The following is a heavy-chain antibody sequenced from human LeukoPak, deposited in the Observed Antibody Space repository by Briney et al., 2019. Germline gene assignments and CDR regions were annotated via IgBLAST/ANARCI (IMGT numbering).Heavy chain of an antibody. Sequence: PGGSLRLSCAVSGFTFSSYWMHWVRQAPGKGLVWVSRINSDGSSTNYADSVKGRFAISRDNAKNTLYLQMTSLGAEDTAVYYCARDGPGDYPIDYWGQGTLVTVSS. CDR2: INSDGSST. CDR3: ARDGPGDYPIDY. CDR1: GFTFSSYW. J-gene: IGHJ4*02. D-gene: IGHD4-17*01. V-gene: IGHV3-74*01.